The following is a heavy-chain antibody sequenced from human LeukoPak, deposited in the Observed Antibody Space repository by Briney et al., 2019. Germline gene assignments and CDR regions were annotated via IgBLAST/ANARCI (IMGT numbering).Heavy chain of an antibody. CDR2: IKEDGSER. J-gene: IGHJ4*02. CDR1: AFIFSGHW. V-gene: IGHV3-7*03. CDR3: ARGGSYGDYYFDY. Sequence: GGSLRLSCEGSAFIFSGHWMNWVRQTPGKGLEWVASIKEDGSERQYVDSVKGRFSISRDNTKGSLFLQLNSLRAEDTAVYYCARGGSYGDYYFDYWGQGTLVTVSS. D-gene: IGHD4-17*01.